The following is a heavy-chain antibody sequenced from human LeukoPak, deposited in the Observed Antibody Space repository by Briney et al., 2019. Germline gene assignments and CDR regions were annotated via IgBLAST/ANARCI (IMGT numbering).Heavy chain of an antibody. D-gene: IGHD5-18*01. CDR1: GFTFSSYA. J-gene: IGHJ4*02. Sequence: PGRSLRLSCAASGFTFSSYAMHWVRQAPGKGLEWVAVISSDGSNKYFADSVRDRFAISRDNSNNTLYLQMNSLTAEDTAVYYCARDRVNVDTPMLTSPELDYWGQGTLVTVSS. CDR3: ARDRVNVDTPMLTSPELDY. V-gene: IGHV3-30*09. CDR2: ISSDGSNK.